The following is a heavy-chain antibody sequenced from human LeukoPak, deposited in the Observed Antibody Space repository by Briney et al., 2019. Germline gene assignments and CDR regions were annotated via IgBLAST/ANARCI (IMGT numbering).Heavy chain of an antibody. D-gene: IGHD5-18*01. V-gene: IGHV1-2*02. J-gene: IGHJ5*02. CDR3: AREKGYSYGYSNWFDP. Sequence: GASVEVSCKASGYTFTSYYMHWVRQAPGQGLEWMGWINPNSGGTNYAQKFQGRVTMTRDTSISTAYMELSRLRSDDTAVYYCAREKGYSYGYSNWFDPWGQGTLVTVSS. CDR1: GYTFTSYY. CDR2: INPNSGGT.